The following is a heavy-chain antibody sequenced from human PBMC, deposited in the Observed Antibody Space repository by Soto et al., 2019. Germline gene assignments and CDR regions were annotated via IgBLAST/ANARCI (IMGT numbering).Heavy chain of an antibody. J-gene: IGHJ5*02. D-gene: IGHD2-15*01. CDR2: ISGSGGST. Sequence: EVRLLESGGGLVQPGGSLRLSCAASGFTFSSYAMSWVRQAPGKGLEWVSAISGSGGSTYYADSVKGRFTISRDNSKNTLYLQMNSLRAEDTAVYYCAKGRDCSGGSCYYADNWFDPWGQGTLVTVSS. V-gene: IGHV3-23*01. CDR3: AKGRDCSGGSCYYADNWFDP. CDR1: GFTFSSYA.